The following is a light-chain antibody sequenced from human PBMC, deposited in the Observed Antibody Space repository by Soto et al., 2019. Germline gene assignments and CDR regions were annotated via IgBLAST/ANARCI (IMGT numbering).Light chain of an antibody. CDR3: AAWDDSLSGHYV. CDR2: RNN. CDR1: TPNIGTNY. V-gene: IGLV1-47*01. J-gene: IGLJ1*01. Sequence: QSVLTQPPSASATPGQRVTIPCPGSTPNIGTNYVYWYHQLPGTAPKLLISRNNRRPSGVPDRFSGSKSGTSASLAISGLRSEDEGDYYCAAWDDSLSGHYVFGTGTKVTVL.